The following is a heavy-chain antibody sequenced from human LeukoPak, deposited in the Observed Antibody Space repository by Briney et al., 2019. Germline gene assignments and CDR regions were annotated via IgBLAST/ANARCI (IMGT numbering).Heavy chain of an antibody. V-gene: IGHV3-23*01. CDR3: AKDRTVGASYWYFDL. Sequence: GGSLRLSCVASGVTLSNYAMSWARQAPGKGLEWVSGISSSGSGGNTYYADSVKGRFTISRDSSRSTLFLHMNTLRAEDAAIYYCAKDRTVGASYWYFDLWGRGTLVTVSS. D-gene: IGHD1-26*01. J-gene: IGHJ2*01. CDR1: GVTLSNYA. CDR2: ISSSGSGGNT.